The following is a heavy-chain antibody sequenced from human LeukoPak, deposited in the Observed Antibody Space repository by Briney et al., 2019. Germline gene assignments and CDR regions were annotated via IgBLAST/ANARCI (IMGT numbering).Heavy chain of an antibody. CDR3: AKDISGDSSGYYYGGVDY. CDR2: LSCNSGSI. D-gene: IGHD3-22*01. CDR1: GFTFDDYA. J-gene: IGHJ4*02. Sequence: SLRLSCAAPGFTFDDYAMHWLRQAPGKGLEWVSGLSCNSGSIGYADSVKGRFTISRDNAKNCLYLQMNSMRAEDTALYYCAKDISGDSSGYYYGGVDYWGQGTLVTVSS. V-gene: IGHV3-9*01.